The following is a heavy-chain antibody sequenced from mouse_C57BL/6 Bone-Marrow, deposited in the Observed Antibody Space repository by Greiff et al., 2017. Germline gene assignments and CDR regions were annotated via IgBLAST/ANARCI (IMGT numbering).Heavy chain of an antibody. Sequence: VQLQQSGAELVRPGASVKLSCTASGFNIKDDYMHWVKQRPEQGLEWIGWIDPENGDTEYASKFQGKATITADTSSNTAYLQLSSLTSEDTAVYYCTTRTGPYYFDYWGQGTTLTVSS. D-gene: IGHD4-1*01. CDR1: GFNIKDDY. CDR2: IDPENGDT. J-gene: IGHJ2*01. CDR3: TTRTGPYYFDY. V-gene: IGHV14-4*01.